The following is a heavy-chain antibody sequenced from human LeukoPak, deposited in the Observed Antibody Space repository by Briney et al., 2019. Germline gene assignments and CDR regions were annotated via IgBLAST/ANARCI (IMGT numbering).Heavy chain of an antibody. D-gene: IGHD3-3*01. V-gene: IGHV3-48*01. Sequence: PGGSLRLSCAASGLTFSSYNMNWVRQTPGKGLEWVSYISSSSSTIYYADSVKGRFTISRDNAKNSLYLQMNSLRAEDTAVYYCARDRSGDDDFWGGYYTNYFDPWGQGTLVTVSS. J-gene: IGHJ5*02. CDR1: GLTFSSYN. CDR3: ARDRSGDDDFWGGYYTNYFDP. CDR2: ISSSSSTI.